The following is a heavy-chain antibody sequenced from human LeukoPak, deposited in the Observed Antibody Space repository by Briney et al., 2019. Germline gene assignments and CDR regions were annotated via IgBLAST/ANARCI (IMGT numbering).Heavy chain of an antibody. CDR2: IYYSGST. V-gene: IGHV4-39*07. CDR3: ARDGCSGGSCYLYYYYYMDV. D-gene: IGHD2-15*01. J-gene: IGHJ6*03. CDR1: GGSISSSSYY. Sequence: SETLSLTCTVSGGSISSSSYYWGWIRQPPGKGLEWIGSIYYSGSTYYNPSLKSRVTISVDTSKNQFSLKLSSVTAADTAVYYCARDGCSGGSCYLYYYYYMDVWGKGTTVTISS.